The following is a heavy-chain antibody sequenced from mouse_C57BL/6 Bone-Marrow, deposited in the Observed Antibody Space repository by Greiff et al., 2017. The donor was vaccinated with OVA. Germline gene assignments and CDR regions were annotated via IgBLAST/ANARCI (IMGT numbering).Heavy chain of an antibody. D-gene: IGHD2-12*01. Sequence: QVQLQQPGAELVKPGASVKLSCKASGYTFTSYWMQWVKQRPGQGLEWIGEIDPSDSYTNYNQKFKGKATLTVDTSSSTAYMQLSSLTSEDSAVYYCARVTGAMDYWGQGTSVTGSS. CDR1: GYTFTSYW. J-gene: IGHJ4*01. CDR2: IDPSDSYT. CDR3: ARVTGAMDY. V-gene: IGHV1-50*01.